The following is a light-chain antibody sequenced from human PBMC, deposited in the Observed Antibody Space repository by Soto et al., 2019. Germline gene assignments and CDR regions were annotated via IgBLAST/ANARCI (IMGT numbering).Light chain of an antibody. CDR3: VLYMGSAPV. J-gene: IGLJ2*01. CDR2: STN. Sequence: QTVVTQEPSFSVSPGGPVTLTCGLSSGSVSTSYYPSWYQQTPGQAPRTLIYSTNTRSSGVPDRFSGSILGNKAALTITGAQADDESDYYCVLYMGSAPVFGGGTKLTVL. CDR1: SGSVSTSYY. V-gene: IGLV8-61*01.